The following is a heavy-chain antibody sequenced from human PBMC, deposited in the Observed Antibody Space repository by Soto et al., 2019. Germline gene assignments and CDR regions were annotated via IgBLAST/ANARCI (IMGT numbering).Heavy chain of an antibody. CDR2: ISSSSSTI. Sequence: EVQLVESGGGLVQPGGSLRLSCAASGFTFSSYSMNWVRQAPGKVLEWVSYISSSSSTIYYADSVKGRFTNSRDNAKYSLYLQMNSRRAEDTSVYYCARVTGGGYAILTGYYSPDFDYWGQGTLVTVSS. D-gene: IGHD3-9*01. CDR3: ARVTGGGYAILTGYYSPDFDY. CDR1: GFTFSSYS. J-gene: IGHJ4*02. V-gene: IGHV3-48*01.